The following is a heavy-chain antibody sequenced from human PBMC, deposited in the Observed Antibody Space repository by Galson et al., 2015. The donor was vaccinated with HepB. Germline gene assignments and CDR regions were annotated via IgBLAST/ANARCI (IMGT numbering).Heavy chain of an antibody. CDR2: IIQDGSEK. Sequence: GSLRLSCAASGFTFSSYWMSWVRQAPGKGLEWVANIIQDGSEKYYVGSVKGRSTISRDNAKNSLYLQMNSLRAEDTAIYYCTTAGTGWYGPDAFDMWGQGTMVTVSS. J-gene: IGHJ3*02. D-gene: IGHD6-19*01. CDR3: TTAGTGWYGPDAFDM. V-gene: IGHV3-7*01. CDR1: GFTFSSYW.